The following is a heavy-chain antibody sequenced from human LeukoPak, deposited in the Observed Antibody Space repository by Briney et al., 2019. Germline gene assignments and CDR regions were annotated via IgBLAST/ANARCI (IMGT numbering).Heavy chain of an antibody. V-gene: IGHV4-59*11. Sequence: YETHPLTCTVSGGSISSHYWAWLRQPPGKGLEWIGWMSFTGDTNYNPSLKSRVTISVDHSKNQFSLKLTSVTAADTAVYYCAKEGNDYGAASIDYWGQGT. CDR3: AKEGNDYGAASIDY. D-gene: IGHD4-17*01. CDR1: GGSISSHY. J-gene: IGHJ4*02. CDR2: MSFTGDT.